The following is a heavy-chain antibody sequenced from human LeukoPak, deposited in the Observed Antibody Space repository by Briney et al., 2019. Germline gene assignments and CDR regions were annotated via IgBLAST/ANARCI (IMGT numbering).Heavy chain of an antibody. V-gene: IGHV3-33*08. CDR1: GFTFSSYG. Sequence: PGGSLRLSCAASGFTFSSYGMHWVRQAPGKGLEWVAVIWYDGSNKYYADSVKGRFTISRDNSKNTLYLQMNSLRAEDTAVYYCARDFHYDPSQYFDYWGQGTLVTVSS. D-gene: IGHD3-3*01. J-gene: IGHJ4*02. CDR3: ARDFHYDPSQYFDY. CDR2: IWYDGSNK.